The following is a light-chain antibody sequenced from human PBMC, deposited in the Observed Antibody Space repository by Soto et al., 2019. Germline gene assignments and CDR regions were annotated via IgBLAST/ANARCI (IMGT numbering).Light chain of an antibody. CDR1: SSNIENND. V-gene: IGLV1-44*01. CDR3: AVWDDNRSTV. CDR2: IND. Sequence: QSVVTQPPSASGTPGQRVTISCSGSSSNIENNDVSWYQHVPGTAPKLLIYINDQRPSGVPKRFSGSKSGTSAYLAISGLQSEDEADYFCAVWDDNRSTVFGAGTKLTVL. J-gene: IGLJ3*02.